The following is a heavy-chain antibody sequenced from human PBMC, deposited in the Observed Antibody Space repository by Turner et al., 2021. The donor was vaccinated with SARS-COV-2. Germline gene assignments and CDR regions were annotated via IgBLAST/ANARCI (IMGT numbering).Heavy chain of an antibody. J-gene: IGHJ4*02. Sequence: QVQLQESGPGLVKPSETLSPPCTAAGGSISRYYWSWIRQPPGKGLEWIGYMYYSGSTNYNPSLKSRVTISVDTSKNQFSLKLSSVTAADTAVYYCARFGYYDILTGYSLTYYFDYWGQGTLVTVSS. CDR1: GGSISRYY. V-gene: IGHV4-59*01. CDR2: MYYSGST. D-gene: IGHD3-9*01. CDR3: ARFGYYDILTGYSLTYYFDY.